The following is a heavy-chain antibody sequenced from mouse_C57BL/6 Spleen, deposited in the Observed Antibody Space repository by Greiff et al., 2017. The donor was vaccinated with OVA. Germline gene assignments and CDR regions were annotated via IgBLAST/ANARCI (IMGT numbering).Heavy chain of an antibody. V-gene: IGHV1-18*01. CDR1: GYTFTDYY. Sequence: EVQLQQSGPELVKPGASVKIPCKASGYTFTDYYMDWVKQSHGKSLEWIGDINPNNGGTIYNQKFKGKATLTVDKSSSTAYMELRSLTSEDTAVYYCARRYDGYFAYWGQGTLVTVSA. D-gene: IGHD2-3*01. CDR3: ARRYDGYFAY. J-gene: IGHJ3*01. CDR2: INPNNGGT.